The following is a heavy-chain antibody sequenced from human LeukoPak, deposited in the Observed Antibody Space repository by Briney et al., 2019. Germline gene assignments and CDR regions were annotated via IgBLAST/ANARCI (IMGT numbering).Heavy chain of an antibody. CDR3: AELGITRIGGV. J-gene: IGHJ6*04. CDR1: GFIFRSHG. CDR2: ISPRGDIT. Sequence: GGSPRLSCAPSGFIFRSHGMNWVRQAPGEGLEWVSGISPRGDITYYKDSVRGRFTISRDNAKNSLYLQMNSLRAEDTVVYYCAELGITRIGGVWGKGTTVTISS. D-gene: IGHD3-10*02. V-gene: IGHV3-23*01.